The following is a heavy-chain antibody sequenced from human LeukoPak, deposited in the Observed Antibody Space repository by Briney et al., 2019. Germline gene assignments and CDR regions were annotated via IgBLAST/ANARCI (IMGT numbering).Heavy chain of an antibody. CDR2: INHSGST. Sequence: SETLSLTCTVSGGSVSSYYWSWIRQPPGKGLEWIGEINHSGSTNYNPSLKSRVTISVDTSKNQFSLKLSSVTAADTAVYYCANRLLWFGEPLRDWFDPWGRGTLVTVSS. J-gene: IGHJ5*02. D-gene: IGHD3-10*01. CDR1: GGSVSSYY. V-gene: IGHV4-34*01. CDR3: ANRLLWFGEPLRDWFDP.